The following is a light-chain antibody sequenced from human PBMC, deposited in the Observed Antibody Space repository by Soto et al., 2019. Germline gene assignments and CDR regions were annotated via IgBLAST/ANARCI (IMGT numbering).Light chain of an antibody. V-gene: IGKV1-5*01. CDR2: DAS. CDR1: QTINSW. CDR3: QQYDSYSSGP. Sequence: DIHMTKSPSTLSASVGDRVTITCRASQTINSWLAWYQQKPGKAPKVLIFDASSLKTGVPSRFSGSGSGTEFTLTISNLQPDDFATYYCQQYDSYSSGPFGQGTKVAIK. J-gene: IGKJ1*01.